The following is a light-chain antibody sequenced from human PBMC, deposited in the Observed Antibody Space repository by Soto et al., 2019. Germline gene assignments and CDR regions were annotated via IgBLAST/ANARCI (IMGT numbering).Light chain of an antibody. J-gene: IGLJ3*02. Sequence: QSALTQPPSASGSPGQSVTISCTGTSSDVGGYNYVSWYQQHPGKAPKLMIYEVSKRPSGVPDRFSGSKSGNTASLTVSGLQAEDEADYYCSSYAGSNNFRVFGGGTQLDRP. V-gene: IGLV2-8*01. CDR2: EVS. CDR3: SSYAGSNNFRV. CDR1: SSDVGGYNY.